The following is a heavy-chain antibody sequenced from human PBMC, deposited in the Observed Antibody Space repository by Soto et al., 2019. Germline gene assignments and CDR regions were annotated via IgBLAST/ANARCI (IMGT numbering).Heavy chain of an antibody. CDR3: TRHNWNDDYYYYMDV. J-gene: IGHJ6*03. V-gene: IGHV3-73*01. Sequence: PGGSLRLSCAASGFTLSGSAMHWVRQASGKGLEWVGRIRSKANSYATAYAASVKGRFTISRDDSKNTAYLQMNSLKTEDTAVYYCTRHNWNDDYYYYMDVWGKGTTVTV. CDR2: IRSKANSYAT. D-gene: IGHD1-20*01. CDR1: GFTLSGSA.